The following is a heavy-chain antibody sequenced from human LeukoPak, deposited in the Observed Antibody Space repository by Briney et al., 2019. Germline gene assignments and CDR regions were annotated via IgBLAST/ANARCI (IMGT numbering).Heavy chain of an antibody. CDR1: GGSFSGYY. Sequence: PSETLSLTCAVYGGSFSGYYWSWIRQPPGKGLEWIGEINHSGSTNYNPSLKSRVTISVDTSKNQFSLKLSSVTAADTAVYYCARGALNTIFGVVIMGAQGPYFDYWGQGTLVTVSS. CDR3: ARGALNTIFGVVIMGAQGPYFDY. J-gene: IGHJ4*02. V-gene: IGHV4-34*01. CDR2: INHSGST. D-gene: IGHD3-3*01.